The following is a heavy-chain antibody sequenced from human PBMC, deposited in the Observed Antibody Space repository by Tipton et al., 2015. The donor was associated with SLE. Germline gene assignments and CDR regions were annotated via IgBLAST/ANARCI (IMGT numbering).Heavy chain of an antibody. CDR2: ISGGDGKT. CDR1: GFTFSNYA. Sequence: SLRLSCAASGFTFSNYAMTWVRQAPGKGLEWVSTISGGDGKTYYADSVEGRFTISRDNSENTVSLHLNSLRTEDTALYYCAKDGIVGDLDYWGQGTLVTVSS. J-gene: IGHJ4*02. CDR3: AKDGIVGDLDY. V-gene: IGHV3-23*01. D-gene: IGHD3-16*01.